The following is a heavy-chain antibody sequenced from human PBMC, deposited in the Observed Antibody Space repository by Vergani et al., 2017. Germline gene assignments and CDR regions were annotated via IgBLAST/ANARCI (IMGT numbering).Heavy chain of an antibody. CDR3: ARDVGYDYVLDY. V-gene: IGHV1-2*02. J-gene: IGHJ4*02. Sequence: QVQLVQSGAEVKKPGASVKVSCKASGYTFTSYDINWVRQATGQGLEWMGWMNPNSGGTNYAQKFQGRVTMTRDTSISTAYMELSSLRSEDTAVYYCARDVGYDYVLDYWGQGTLVTVSS. D-gene: IGHD5-12*01. CDR1: GYTFTSYD. CDR2: MNPNSGGT.